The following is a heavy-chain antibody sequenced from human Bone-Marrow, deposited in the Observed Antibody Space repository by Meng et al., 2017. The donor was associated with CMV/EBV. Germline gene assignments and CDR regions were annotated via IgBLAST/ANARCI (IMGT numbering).Heavy chain of an antibody. Sequence: GGSLRLSCAASGFTFSSYWMSWVRQAPGKGLEWVANIKQDGSEKYYVDSVKGRFTISRDNAKNSLYLQMNSLRAEDTAVYYCARAGGYQRAQGYAFDIWGQGTRVTVSS. CDR2: IKQDGSEK. D-gene: IGHD2-2*01. CDR1: GFTFSSYW. V-gene: IGHV3-7*01. J-gene: IGHJ3*02. CDR3: ARAGGYQRAQGYAFDI.